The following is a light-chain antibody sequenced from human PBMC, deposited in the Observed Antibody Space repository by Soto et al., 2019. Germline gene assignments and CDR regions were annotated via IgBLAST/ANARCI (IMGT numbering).Light chain of an antibody. V-gene: IGLV1-40*01. Sequence: QSVLTQPPSVSGAPGQRVTISCTGSSSNIGAGYDVHWYQQLPGTAPKLVIYGNSNRPSGVPDRFSGSKSGTSASLAITGLQAEDETDYYCQSFDSSPSGYVFGTGTKLTVL. CDR3: QSFDSSPSGYV. J-gene: IGLJ1*01. CDR2: GNS. CDR1: SSNIGAGYD.